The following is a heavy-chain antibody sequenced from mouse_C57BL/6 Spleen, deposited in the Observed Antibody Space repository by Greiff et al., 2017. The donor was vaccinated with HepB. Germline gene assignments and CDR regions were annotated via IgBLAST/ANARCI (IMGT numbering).Heavy chain of an antibody. CDR1: GFTFSSYA. J-gene: IGHJ4*01. CDR3: TSVIYYYGSSYGAMDY. Sequence: EVQRVESGEGLVKPGGSLKLSCAASGFTFSSYAMSWVRQTPEKRLEWVAYISSGGDYIYYADTVKGRFTISRDNARNTLYLQMSSLKSEDTAMYYCTSVIYYYGSSYGAMDYWGQGTSVTVSS. CDR2: ISSGGDYI. V-gene: IGHV5-9-1*02. D-gene: IGHD1-1*01.